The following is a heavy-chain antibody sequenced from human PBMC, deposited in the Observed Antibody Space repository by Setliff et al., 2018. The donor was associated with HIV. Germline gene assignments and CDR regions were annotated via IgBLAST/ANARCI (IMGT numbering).Heavy chain of an antibody. CDR1: GGSFSGNH. D-gene: IGHD3-22*01. J-gene: IGHJ3*02. CDR3: ERVSGYYDSSGYNCDAFDI. Sequence: TLSLTCTIYGGSFSGNHWSWIRQSPGKGLEWIGSIYNSGSTNYNPSLTSRVTISVDTSKNQFSLKLSSVTAADTAVYYCERVSGYYDSSGYNCDAFDIWGQGTMVTVSS. V-gene: IGHV4-59*01. CDR2: IYNSGST.